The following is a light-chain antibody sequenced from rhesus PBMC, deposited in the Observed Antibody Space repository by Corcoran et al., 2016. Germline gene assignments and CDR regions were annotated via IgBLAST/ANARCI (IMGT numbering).Light chain of an antibody. CDR1: QNIYSN. Sequence: DIQMTQSPSALSASVGDRVTISCRASQNIYSNLALYQQQPGKAPKLLIYAGSSLQTGITSLVSVSGTGTRFTLTISSLQPEDSAAYFCQHYYDNPLTFGVGTKVEIK. CDR3: QHYYDNPLT. V-gene: IGKV1S12*01. CDR2: AGS. J-gene: IGKJ4*01.